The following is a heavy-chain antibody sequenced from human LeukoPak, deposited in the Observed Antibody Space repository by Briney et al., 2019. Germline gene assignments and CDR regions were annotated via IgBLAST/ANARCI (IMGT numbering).Heavy chain of an antibody. V-gene: IGHV4-34*01. J-gene: IGHJ4*02. D-gene: IGHD1-26*01. Sequence: SETLSLTCAVYGGSFSGYYWSWIRQPPGKGLEWIGEINHSGSTNYNPSLKSRVTISVDTSKNQFSLKLSSVTAADTAVYYCVRVHSGSYNPDYWGQGTLVTVSS. CDR1: GGSFSGYY. CDR2: INHSGST. CDR3: VRVHSGSYNPDY.